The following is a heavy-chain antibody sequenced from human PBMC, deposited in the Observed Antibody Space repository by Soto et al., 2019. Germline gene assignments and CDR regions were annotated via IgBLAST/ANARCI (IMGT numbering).Heavy chain of an antibody. CDR3: AKRNLVVRPPFDY. CDR2: ISGSGGGI. D-gene: IGHD2-15*01. Sequence: PGGSLRLSSAASGFTFSSYAMSWVRQAPGKGLEWVSTISGSGGGIYYADSVKGRFTISRDNSKNTLDLQMNSLRAEDTAVYYCAKRNLVVRPPFDYWGQGTLVTVSS. V-gene: IGHV3-23*01. CDR1: GFTFSSYA. J-gene: IGHJ4*02.